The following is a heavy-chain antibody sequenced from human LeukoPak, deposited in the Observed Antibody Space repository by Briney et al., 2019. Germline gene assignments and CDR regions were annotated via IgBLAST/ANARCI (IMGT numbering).Heavy chain of an antibody. CDR2: MYYSGNT. Sequence: PSETLSLTCTVSVDSISGYYWSWIRQPPGKGLEWIGYMYYSGNTNYNPSLKSRLTTSLDTSKNQFSLKLSSVTAADTAVYYCARGKYYFDYGGQGTLVTVSS. CDR3: ARGKYYFDY. CDR1: VDSISGYY. J-gene: IGHJ4*02. V-gene: IGHV4-59*01.